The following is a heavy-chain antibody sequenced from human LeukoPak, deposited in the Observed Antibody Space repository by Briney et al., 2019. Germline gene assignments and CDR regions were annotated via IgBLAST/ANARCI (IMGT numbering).Heavy chain of an antibody. J-gene: IGHJ4*02. Sequence: GGSLRLSCAASGFTFSSSDMHWVRQAPGKGLEWVSDIGTAGDTYYAGSVKGRFTISRDNAKNSLYLQMNSLRAGDTAVYYCARVDSSAYSDWGQGTLVTVSS. CDR2: IGTAGDT. CDR1: GFTFSSSD. V-gene: IGHV3-13*04. D-gene: IGHD3-22*01. CDR3: ARVDSSAYSD.